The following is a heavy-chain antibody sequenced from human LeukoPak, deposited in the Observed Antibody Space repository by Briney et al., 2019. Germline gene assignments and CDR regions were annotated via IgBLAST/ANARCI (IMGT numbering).Heavy chain of an antibody. CDR1: GFTFSSYW. D-gene: IGHD3-22*01. CDR3: AREGYYDSSGYYKILDY. CDR2: IKQDGSEK. Sequence: PGGSLRLSCAASGFTFSSYWMSWVRQAPGKGLEWVANIKQDGSEKYYVDSVKGRFTISRDNAKNSLYLQMNSLRAEDTAVCYCAREGYYDSSGYYKILDYWGQGTLVTVSS. J-gene: IGHJ4*02. V-gene: IGHV3-7*01.